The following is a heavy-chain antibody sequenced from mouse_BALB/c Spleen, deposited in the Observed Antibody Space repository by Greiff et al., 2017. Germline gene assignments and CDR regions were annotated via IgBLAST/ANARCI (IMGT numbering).Heavy chain of an antibody. CDR3: ARGGNYGDV. CDR1: GYSITCGYY. V-gene: IGHV3-6*02. J-gene: IGHJ1*01. CDR2: ISYDGSN. D-gene: IGHD1-1*01. Sequence: EVKLMESGPGLVKPSQSLSLTCPVSGYSITCGYYWNCIRQVPGNKLEWMGYISYDGSNNYNPSLKNRISITRDTSKNQFFLKLNSVTTEDTATYGCARGGNYGDVGGAGTTVTVSS.